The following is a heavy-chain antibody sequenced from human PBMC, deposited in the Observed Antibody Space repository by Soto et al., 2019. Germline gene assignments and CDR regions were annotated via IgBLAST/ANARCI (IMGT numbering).Heavy chain of an antibody. CDR1: GFTFSSYA. CDR2: ISYDGSNK. Sequence: HPGGSLRLSCAASGFTFSSYAMHWVRQAPGKGLEWVAVISYDGSNKYYADSVKGRFTISRDNSKNTLYLQMNSLRAEDTAVYYCARDVQQQLVLWGQGTLVTVPS. V-gene: IGHV3-30-3*01. J-gene: IGHJ4*02. D-gene: IGHD6-13*01. CDR3: ARDVQQQLVL.